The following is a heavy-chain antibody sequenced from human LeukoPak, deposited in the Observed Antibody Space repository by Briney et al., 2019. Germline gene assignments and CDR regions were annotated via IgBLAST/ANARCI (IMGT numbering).Heavy chain of an antibody. CDR1: VGSITSGGYY. CDR2: IYHDGGT. J-gene: IGHJ4*02. CDR3: ARERGDTAMFRFIDC. Sequence: SQTPSLTCTVSVGSITSGGYYWTWIRHFPGKGLEWIGFIYHDGGTYYNPSLKSRVTMSVDTSNIQFSLKLSSVTAADTVVYYCARERGDTAMFRFIDCWGQGTLVTVSS. D-gene: IGHD5-18*01. V-gene: IGHV4-31*03.